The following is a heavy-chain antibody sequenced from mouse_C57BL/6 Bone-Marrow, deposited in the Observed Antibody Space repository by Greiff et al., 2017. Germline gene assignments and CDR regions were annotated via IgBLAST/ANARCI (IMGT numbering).Heavy chain of an antibody. CDR3: ARRYYGSSYAYFDV. Sequence: QVQLQQSGAELVRPGTSVKVSCKASGYAFTNYLIEWVKQRPGQGLEWIGVINPGSGGTNYNEKFKGKATLTADKSSSTAYMPRSSLTSEDSAVYFCARRYYGSSYAYFDVWGTGTTVTVSS. CDR2: INPGSGGT. D-gene: IGHD1-1*01. CDR1: GYAFTNYL. V-gene: IGHV1-54*01. J-gene: IGHJ1*03.